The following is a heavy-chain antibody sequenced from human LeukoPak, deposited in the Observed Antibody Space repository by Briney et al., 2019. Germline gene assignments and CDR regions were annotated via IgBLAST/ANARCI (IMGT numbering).Heavy chain of an antibody. Sequence: ASVKDSCKGSVYTFTGYYIHWVRQAPGQGLEWMGWFNPNSGGTNYAQKFQGRVSMTRDTSITTAYMDLSRLISDDTAVYYCARGLTDEHQLILHWFDPWGQGTLVTVSS. CDR2: FNPNSGGT. J-gene: IGHJ5*02. V-gene: IGHV1-2*02. CDR1: VYTFTGYY. CDR3: ARGLTDEHQLILHWFDP. D-gene: IGHD2-2*01.